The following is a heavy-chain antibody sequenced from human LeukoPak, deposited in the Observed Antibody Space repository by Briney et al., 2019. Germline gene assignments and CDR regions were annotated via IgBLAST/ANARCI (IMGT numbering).Heavy chain of an antibody. CDR3: ARAVTEAHPGYCSSTSCYSHAFDI. V-gene: IGHV1-69*05. D-gene: IGHD2-2*01. CDR1: GGTFSSYA. Sequence: ASVKVSCKASGGTFSSYAISWVRQAPGQGLEWMGGIIPIFGTANYAQKFQGRVTITTDESTSTAYMELSSLRSEDTAVYYCARAVTEAHPGYCSSTSCYSHAFDIWGQGTMVTVSS. CDR2: IIPIFGTA. J-gene: IGHJ3*02.